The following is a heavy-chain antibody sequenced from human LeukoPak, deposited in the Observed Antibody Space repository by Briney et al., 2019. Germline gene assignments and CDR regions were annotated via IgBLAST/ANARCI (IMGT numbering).Heavy chain of an antibody. CDR2: INPNSGGT. CDR3: ARVPSRYCSDGSCYLGYL. V-gene: IGHV1-2*02. D-gene: IGHD2-15*01. Sequence: ASVKVSCKASGYTFTGYYMHWVRQAPGQGLEWMGWINPNSGGTNYAQKFQGRVTMTRDTSISTAYMELSRLRSDDTAVYYCARVPSRYCSDGSCYLGYLWGQGTLVTVSS. J-gene: IGHJ4*02. CDR1: GYTFTGYY.